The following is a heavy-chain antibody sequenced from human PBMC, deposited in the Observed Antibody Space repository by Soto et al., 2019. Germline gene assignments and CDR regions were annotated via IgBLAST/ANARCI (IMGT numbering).Heavy chain of an antibody. CDR2: ITGSGGGT. Sequence: EVQLLESGGGLVQPGGSLRLSCAVSGFTFSSHAMTWVRQAPGQGLEWVSGITGSGGGTYYADSVKGRFTISRDNFRNTLDLQRNSLRAEDTAIYYCAKDPVFGEVYGGGQDYWGQGTLVTVSA. CDR1: GFTFSSHA. V-gene: IGHV3-23*01. CDR3: AKDPVFGEVYGGGQDY. J-gene: IGHJ4*02. D-gene: IGHD3-3*01.